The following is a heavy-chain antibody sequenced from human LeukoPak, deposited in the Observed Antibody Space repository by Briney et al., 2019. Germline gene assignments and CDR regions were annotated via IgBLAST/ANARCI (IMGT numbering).Heavy chain of an antibody. J-gene: IGHJ4*02. V-gene: IGHV1-46*01. Sequence: ASVEVSCKASGYTFTSYYMHWVRQAPGQGLEWMGIINPSGGSTSYAQKFQGRVTMTREMSTRTVYMELSSLRSGDTAVYYCARDRGSSWPELNGASGYWGQGTLVTVSS. CDR1: GYTFTSYY. CDR3: ARDRGSSWPELNGASGY. D-gene: IGHD6-13*01. CDR2: INPSGGST.